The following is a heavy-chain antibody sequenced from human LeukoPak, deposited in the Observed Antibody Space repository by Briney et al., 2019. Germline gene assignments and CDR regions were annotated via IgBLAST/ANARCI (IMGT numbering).Heavy chain of an antibody. CDR2: FDPEDGET. CDR3: ATGNSMVVTAILAFNI. CDR1: GYTLTELS. V-gene: IGHV1-24*01. Sequence: GASVKVSCKVSGYTLTELSMHWVRQAPGKGLEWMGGFDPEDGETIYAQKFQGRVTMTEDTDTDTAYMELSSLRSEDTAVYYCATGNSMVVTAILAFNIWGQGAMVTVSS. J-gene: IGHJ3*02. D-gene: IGHD2-21*02.